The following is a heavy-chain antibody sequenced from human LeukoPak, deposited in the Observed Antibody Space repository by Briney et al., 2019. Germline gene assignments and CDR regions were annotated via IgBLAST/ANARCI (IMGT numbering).Heavy chain of an antibody. Sequence: SETLSLTCAVSGGSISSGGYSWSWIRQPPGKGLEWIGSIYYSGSTYYNPSLKSRVTISVDTSKNQFSLKLSSVTAADTAVYYCASELYYCSSTSCYNNWFDPWGQGTLVTVSS. CDR2: IYYSGST. CDR1: GGSISSGGYS. V-gene: IGHV4-39*01. CDR3: ASELYYCSSTSCYNNWFDP. D-gene: IGHD2-2*01. J-gene: IGHJ5*02.